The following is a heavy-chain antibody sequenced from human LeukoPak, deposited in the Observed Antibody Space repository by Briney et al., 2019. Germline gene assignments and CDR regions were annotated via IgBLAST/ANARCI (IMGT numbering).Heavy chain of an antibody. D-gene: IGHD5-18*01. Sequence: GASVKVSCKASGYSFTSYAIHWVRQAPGQRLEWMGWINASNGNTEYTQKFQGRVTITRDAYASTAYMELSSLRSGDTAVYYCAREETAFDCWGQGTLVTVSS. CDR1: GYSFTSYA. J-gene: IGHJ4*02. V-gene: IGHV1-3*01. CDR3: AREETAFDC. CDR2: INASNGNT.